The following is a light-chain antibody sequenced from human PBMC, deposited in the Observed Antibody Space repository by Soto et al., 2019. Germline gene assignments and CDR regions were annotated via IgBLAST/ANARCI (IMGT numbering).Light chain of an antibody. J-gene: IGLJ3*02. V-gene: IGLV2-14*01. CDR2: EVT. CDR1: SNDVGNYNY. Sequence: QSALTQPASVSGSPGQSITISCTGTSNDVGNYNYVSWYQQHPGKAPKVIIYEVTNRPSGVSNRFSGSKSGNTASLIISGLQAEDEADYYCNSYTSSSTRVFGGGTKVTVL. CDR3: NSYTSSSTRV.